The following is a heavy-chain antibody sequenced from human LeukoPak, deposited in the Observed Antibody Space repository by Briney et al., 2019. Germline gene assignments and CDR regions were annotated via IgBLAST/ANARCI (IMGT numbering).Heavy chain of an antibody. D-gene: IGHD6-19*01. J-gene: IGHJ3*02. CDR3: ARESVAVAGTPPPDAFDI. CDR1: GFTFSSYA. CDR2: ISYDGSNK. V-gene: IGHV3-30-3*01. Sequence: PGGSLRLSCAASGFTFSSYAMHWVRQAPGKGLEWVAVISYDGSNKYYADSVKGRFTISRDNSKNTLYLQMNSLRAEDTAVYYCARESVAVAGTPPPDAFDIWGQGTMVTVSS.